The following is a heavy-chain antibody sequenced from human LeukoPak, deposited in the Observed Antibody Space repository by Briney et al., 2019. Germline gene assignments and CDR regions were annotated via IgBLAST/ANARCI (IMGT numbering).Heavy chain of an antibody. Sequence: ASVKVSCKASGYTFTGYYMHWVRQAPGQGLEWMGWINPNSGGTNYAQKFQGRVTVTRDTSISTAYMELSRLRSDDTAVYYCARVAGLYNWFDPWGQGTLVTVSS. V-gene: IGHV1-2*02. D-gene: IGHD6-13*01. CDR2: INPNSGGT. J-gene: IGHJ5*02. CDR1: GYTFTGYY. CDR3: ARVAGLYNWFDP.